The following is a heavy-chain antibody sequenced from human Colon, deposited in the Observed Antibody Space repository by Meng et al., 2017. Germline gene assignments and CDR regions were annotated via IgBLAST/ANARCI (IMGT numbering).Heavy chain of an antibody. CDR2: TSHSGST. J-gene: IGHJ4*02. CDR1: GGSISRGDW. D-gene: IGHD3-22*01. V-gene: IGHV4-4*03. CDR3: ASSDYYRSDY. Sequence: QGRGQGWVSLPATLSLTCAVSGGSISRGDWWSWVRQPPGKGLEWIGETSHSGSTNYSPSLKSRVTISLDKSKNQLSLKLNSVTAADTAVYYCASSDYYRSDYWGQGTLVTVSS.